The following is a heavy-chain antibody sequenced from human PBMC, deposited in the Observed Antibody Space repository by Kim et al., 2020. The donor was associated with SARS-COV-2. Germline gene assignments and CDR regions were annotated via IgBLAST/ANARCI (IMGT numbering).Heavy chain of an antibody. CDR3: AKDHACSGWPTFDD. D-gene: IGHD6-19*01. Sequence: ADSVKGRFSGSRDNAKNTLYLQMDYLRVEDTALYYCAKDHACSGWPTFDDWGHGTQVSVSS. J-gene: IGHJ4*01. V-gene: IGHV3-23*01.